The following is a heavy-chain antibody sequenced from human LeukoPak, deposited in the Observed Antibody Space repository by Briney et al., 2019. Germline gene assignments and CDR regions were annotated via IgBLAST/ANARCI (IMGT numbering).Heavy chain of an antibody. CDR2: IWYDGSNK. CDR1: GFTFSSYG. Sequence: GGSLRLSCAASGFTFSSYGMHWVRQAPGKGLEWVAVIWYDGSNKYYADSVKGRFTISRDNSKNTLYLQMNSLRAEDTAVYYCAKPRVRGVIITGYFDYWGQGTLVTVSS. CDR3: AKPRVRGVIITGYFDY. J-gene: IGHJ4*02. V-gene: IGHV3-33*06. D-gene: IGHD3-10*01.